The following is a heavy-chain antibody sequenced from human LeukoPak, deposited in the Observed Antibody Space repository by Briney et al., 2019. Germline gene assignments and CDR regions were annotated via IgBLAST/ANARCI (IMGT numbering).Heavy chain of an antibody. J-gene: IGHJ6*02. D-gene: IGHD6-6*01. CDR2: IIPILGIA. CDR3: ARDSRYSSSSRASDV. V-gene: IGHV1-69*04. Sequence: SVRVSCKASGGTCSSYATSWVRQVPGQGLEWMGRIIPILGIANYAQKFQGRVTITADKSTSTAYMELSSLRSEDTAVYYCARDSRYSSSSRASDVWGQGTTVTVSS. CDR1: GGTCSSYA.